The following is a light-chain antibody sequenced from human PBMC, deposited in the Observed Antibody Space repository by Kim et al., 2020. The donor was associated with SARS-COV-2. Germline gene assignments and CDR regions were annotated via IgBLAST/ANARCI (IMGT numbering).Light chain of an antibody. Sequence: QPVLTQPPSVSAAPGQKVTISCSGSSSNIGNNYVSWYQQLPGTAPKPLIYDNNKRPSGIPDRFSGSKSGTSATLGITGLPPGDKADYYCGTWDSSLSAEFGGGTQLTVL. V-gene: IGLV1-51*01. CDR3: GTWDSSLSAE. CDR1: SSNIGNNY. CDR2: DNN. J-gene: IGLJ3*02.